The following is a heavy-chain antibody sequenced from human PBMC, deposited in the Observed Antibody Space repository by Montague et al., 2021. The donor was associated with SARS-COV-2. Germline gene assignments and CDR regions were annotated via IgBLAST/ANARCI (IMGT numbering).Heavy chain of an antibody. V-gene: IGHV4-39*01. J-gene: IGHJ4*02. CDR3: ANADRCSSGSCYSPFDS. CDR2: IYYTGTT. Sequence: SETLSLTCTVSGDSVTTNLYYWGWIRQPPGKGLEWFGNIYYTGTTYYNPSLKSRVTMSVDTSKNQFSLKLTSVTAADTAVYYCANADRCSSGSCYSPFDSWGQGSLVTVSS. D-gene: IGHD2-15*01. CDR1: GDSVTTNLYY.